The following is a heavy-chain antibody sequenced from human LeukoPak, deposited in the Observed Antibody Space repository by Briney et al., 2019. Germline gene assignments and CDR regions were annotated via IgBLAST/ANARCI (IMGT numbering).Heavy chain of an antibody. CDR3: ARAGTQSGYTRAGFDYYYYMDV. D-gene: IGHD3-22*01. V-gene: IGHV3-21*04. CDR1: GFTFSSYS. J-gene: IGHJ6*03. CDR2: ISSSSSYI. Sequence: PGGSLRLSCAASGFTFSSYSMNWVRQAPGKGLEWVSSISSSSSYIYYADSVKGRFTISRDNAKNSLYLQMNSLRSEDTAVYYCARAGTQSGYTRAGFDYYYYMDVWGKGTTVTVSS.